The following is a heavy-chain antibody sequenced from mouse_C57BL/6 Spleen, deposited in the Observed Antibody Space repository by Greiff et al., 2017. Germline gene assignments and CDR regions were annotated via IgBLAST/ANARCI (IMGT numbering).Heavy chain of an antibody. J-gene: IGHJ4*01. CDR1: GFNIKDYY. V-gene: IGHV14-1*01. D-gene: IGHD1-1*01. CDR2: IDPEDGDT. Sequence: VQLQQSGAELVRPGASVKLSCTASGFNIKDYYMHWVKQRTEQGLEWIGRIDPEDGDTEYAPKFQGKATMTADTSSNTAYLQLSSLTSEDTAVYYCTRSYYYGSSHYAMDYWGQGTSVTVSS. CDR3: TRSYYYGSSHYAMDY.